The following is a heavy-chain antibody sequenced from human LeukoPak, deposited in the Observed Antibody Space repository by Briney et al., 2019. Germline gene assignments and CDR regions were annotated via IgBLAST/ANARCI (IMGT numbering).Heavy chain of an antibody. V-gene: IGHV4-59*05. D-gene: IGHD2-2*03. CDR3: ARHGSTDYFDY. Sequence: SETLSLTCTVSGGSISNHYWSWVRQPPGKGLEWIGRIYYSGSTFYNPSLKSRVTISVDTSKNQLSLRLSSVTAADTAVYYCARHGSTDYFDYWGQGTLVTVSS. CDR1: GGSISNHY. J-gene: IGHJ4*02. CDR2: IYYSGST.